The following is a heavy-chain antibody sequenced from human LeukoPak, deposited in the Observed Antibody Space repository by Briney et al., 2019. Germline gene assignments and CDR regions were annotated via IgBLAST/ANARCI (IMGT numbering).Heavy chain of an antibody. Sequence: GGSLRLSCAASGFTFSSNYMSWVRQAPGKGLEWVSVIYSGGSTYYADSVKGRFTISRDNSKNTLYLQMNSLRAEDTAVYYCARDREDYYYYYGMDVWGQGTTVTVSS. CDR2: IYSGGST. J-gene: IGHJ6*02. V-gene: IGHV3-53*01. CDR1: GFTFSSNY. CDR3: ARDREDYYYYYGMDV.